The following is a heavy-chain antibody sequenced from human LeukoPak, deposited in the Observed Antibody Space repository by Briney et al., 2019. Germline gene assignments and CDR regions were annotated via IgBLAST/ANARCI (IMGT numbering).Heavy chain of an antibody. J-gene: IGHJ3*02. D-gene: IGHD2-15*01. Sequence: AGGSLRLSCAASGFTFSSYAMHWVRQAPGKGLEWVAVISYDGSNKYYAGSVKGRFTISRDNSKNMLYLQMDSLRIEGTAVYHGAREGAIVVVVAASVGAFNIWGQGTLVTVSS. V-gene: IGHV3-30-3*01. CDR2: ISYDGSNK. CDR3: AREGAIVVVVAASVGAFNI. CDR1: GFTFSSYA.